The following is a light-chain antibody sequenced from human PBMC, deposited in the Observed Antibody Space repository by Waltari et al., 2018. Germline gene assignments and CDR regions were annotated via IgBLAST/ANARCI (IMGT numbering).Light chain of an antibody. CDR1: QSVRSDY. J-gene: IGKJ2*01. CDR2: GAS. CDR3: QQYGSPPYT. Sequence: EIVLTQAPGTLSLSPGERATLSCRASQSVRSDYLAWYQQKPGQSPRRLIYGASSRATGVADRYSGSGSGTDFTLTINRLEREDFAVFYCQQYGSPPYTFGQGTKLEIK. V-gene: IGKV3-20*01.